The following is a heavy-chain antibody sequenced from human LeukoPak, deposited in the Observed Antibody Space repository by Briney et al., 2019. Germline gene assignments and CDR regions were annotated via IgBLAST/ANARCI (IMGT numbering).Heavy chain of an antibody. CDR3: AREVAPDSSGWLGY. J-gene: IGHJ4*02. V-gene: IGHV3-30-3*01. CDR1: GFTFSSYA. CDR2: ISYDGSNK. Sequence: GGSLRLSCAASGFTFSSYAMHWVRQAPGKGLEWVAVISYDGSNKYYADSVKGRFTISRDNSKNTLYLQMNSLRAEDTAVYYCAREVAPDSSGWLGYWGQGTLVTVSS. D-gene: IGHD6-19*01.